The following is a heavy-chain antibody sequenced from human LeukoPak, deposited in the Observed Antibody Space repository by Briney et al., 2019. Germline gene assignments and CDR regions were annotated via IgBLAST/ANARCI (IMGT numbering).Heavy chain of an antibody. J-gene: IGHJ4*02. CDR1: GGSISNFY. CDR2: IHNSGST. CDR3: ARSPYYDSSGINFDY. D-gene: IGHD3-22*01. Sequence: SETLSLTCTVCGGSISNFYWSWIRQPPGKGLEWIGDIHNSGSTKYNPSLKSRVTISVVTAKNQFSLKVSSVTAADTAVYYCARSPYYDSSGINFDYWGQGTLVTVSS. V-gene: IGHV4-59*01.